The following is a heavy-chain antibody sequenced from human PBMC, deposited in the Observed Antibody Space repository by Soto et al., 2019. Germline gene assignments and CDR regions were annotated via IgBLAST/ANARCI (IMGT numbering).Heavy chain of an antibody. J-gene: IGHJ4*02. CDR2: IIPILGIA. V-gene: IGHV1-69*04. Sequence: GASVKVSCKASGGTFSSYTISWVRQAPGQGLEWMGRIIPILGIANYAQKFQGRVTITADKSTSTAYMELSSLRSEDTAVYYCARDYSRDSGFDYWGQGTLVTVSS. CDR1: GGTFSSYT. CDR3: ARDYSRDSGFDY. D-gene: IGHD4-4*01.